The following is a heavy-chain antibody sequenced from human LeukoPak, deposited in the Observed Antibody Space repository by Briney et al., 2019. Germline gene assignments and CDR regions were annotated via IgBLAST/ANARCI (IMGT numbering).Heavy chain of an antibody. CDR2: IHPKSGDT. J-gene: IGHJ4*02. CDR3: ARDGSSVMVEFDY. D-gene: IGHD5-18*01. V-gene: IGHV1-2*02. CDR1: GFTFSNYY. Sequence: WASVKVSCKASGFTFSNYYMYWVRQAPGQGLEWVGWIHPKSGDTKSAQKFQGRVTLTRDTSISIIYMELSRLTSDDTALYYCARDGSSVMVEFDYWGQGTLVTVSS.